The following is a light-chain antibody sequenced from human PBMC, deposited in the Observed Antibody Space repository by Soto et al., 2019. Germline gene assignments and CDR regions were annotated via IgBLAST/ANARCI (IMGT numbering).Light chain of an antibody. CDR1: QSVSSNH. CDR2: GGS. Sequence: DMVSTQSPGTLSLSPGERATLSCRASQSVSSNHLAWYQQKPGQAPRHLIYGGSSRATGIPFRFSGRGSETNFTLTITRLEAEDFAEYYCQQYSSSRTFGQGTKVDIK. V-gene: IGKV3-20*01. CDR3: QQYSSSRT. J-gene: IGKJ1*01.